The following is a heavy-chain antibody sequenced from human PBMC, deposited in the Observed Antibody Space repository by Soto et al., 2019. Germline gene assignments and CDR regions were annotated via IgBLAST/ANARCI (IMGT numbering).Heavy chain of an antibody. CDR1: GFTFSDDW. CDR2: VKSKSDGGTT. Sequence: GGSLRLSCAASGFTFSDDWMSWVRQAPGKGLEWVGRVKSKSDGGTTDYAAPVKGRFTISRDDSKNTLFLEMNSLKTEDTALYYCATVPYYPEAFHIWGQRTMVTVS. CDR3: ATVPYYPEAFHI. D-gene: IGHD3-10*01. J-gene: IGHJ3*02. V-gene: IGHV3-15*01.